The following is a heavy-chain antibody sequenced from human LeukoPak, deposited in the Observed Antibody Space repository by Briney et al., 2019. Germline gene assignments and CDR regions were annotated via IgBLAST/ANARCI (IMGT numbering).Heavy chain of an antibody. V-gene: IGHV1-46*01. J-gene: IGHJ3*02. Sequence: ASVKVSCKASGYTFTNYYIHWVRQAPGQGLEWMGLINPGGDNTGYAQNFQGRVTMTRDTSKSTVYMRLSSLRSEDTAVYYCARIRDGYNDAYDIWGQGTMVTVSS. CDR2: INPGGDNT. CDR1: GYTFTNYY. CDR3: ARIRDGYNDAYDI. D-gene: IGHD5-24*01.